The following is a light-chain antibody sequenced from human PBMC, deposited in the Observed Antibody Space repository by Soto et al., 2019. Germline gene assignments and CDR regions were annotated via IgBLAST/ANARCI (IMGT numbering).Light chain of an antibody. CDR1: SSNIGFNA. Sequence: QSVLTQPPSASETPGQGVTLSCSGSSSNIGFNAVNWYQQLPGTAPKLVMHGNSQRPSGVPDRFSGSKSGTSASLAISGLRTEDEAQYYCAAWDDSLSGVVFGGGTKLTVL. J-gene: IGLJ3*02. CDR2: GNS. V-gene: IGLV1-47*02. CDR3: AAWDDSLSGVV.